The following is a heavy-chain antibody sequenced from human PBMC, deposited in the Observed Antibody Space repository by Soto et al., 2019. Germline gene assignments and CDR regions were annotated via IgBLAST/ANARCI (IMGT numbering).Heavy chain of an antibody. CDR3: AKEDLEYSSPGGEWFYYYMDV. V-gene: IGHV3-9*01. D-gene: IGHD6-6*01. J-gene: IGHJ6*03. CDR2: ISWNSGSI. CDR1: GFTFDDYA. Sequence: GGSLRLSCAASGFTFDDYAMHWVRQAPGKGLEWVSGISWNSGSIGYADSVKGRFTISRDNAKNSLYLQMNSLRAEDTALYYCAKEDLEYSSPGGEWFYYYMDVWGKGTTVTVSS.